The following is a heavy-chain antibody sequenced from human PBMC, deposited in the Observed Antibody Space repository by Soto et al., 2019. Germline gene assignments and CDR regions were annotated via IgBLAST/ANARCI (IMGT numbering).Heavy chain of an antibody. Sequence: VASVKVSCKASGYTFTSYGISWARQAPGQGLEWMGWISAYNGNTNYAQKLQGRVTMTTDTSTSTAYMELRSLRSDDTAVYYCARNARGNWFDPWGQGTLVTVSS. CDR3: ARNARGNWFDP. CDR1: GYTFTSYG. J-gene: IGHJ5*02. V-gene: IGHV1-18*01. D-gene: IGHD2-8*01. CDR2: ISAYNGNT.